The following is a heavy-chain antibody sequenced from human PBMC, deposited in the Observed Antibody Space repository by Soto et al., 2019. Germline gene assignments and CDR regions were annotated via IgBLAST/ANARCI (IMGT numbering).Heavy chain of an antibody. CDR2: VSYDGSNK. V-gene: IGHV3-30*18. CDR1: GFTFSSYG. J-gene: IGHJ4*02. D-gene: IGHD2-15*01. Sequence: QVQLVESGGGVVQPGRSLRLSCAASGFTFSSYGMHWVRQAPGKGLEWVALVSYDGSNKNYAASVKGRFAISRDNPKNTLYLQMNMLSTDDAAVYYCANDLGYCSGGSCYSEGYFDSWGQGALVTFSS. CDR3: ANDLGYCSGGSCYSEGYFDS.